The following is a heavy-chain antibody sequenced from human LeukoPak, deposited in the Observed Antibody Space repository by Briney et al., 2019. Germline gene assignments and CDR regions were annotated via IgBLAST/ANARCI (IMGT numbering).Heavy chain of an antibody. D-gene: IGHD3-3*01. CDR2: IKQDGSEK. J-gene: IGHJ6*03. CDR1: GFTFSSYW. CDR3: ARDGNYYDFWSGYYDYYYCMDV. V-gene: IGHV3-7*01. Sequence: GGSLRLSCAASGFTFSSYWMSWVRQAPGKGLEWVANIKQDGSEKYYVDSVKGRFTISRDNAKNSLYLQMNSLRAEDTAVYYCARDGNYYDFWSGYYDYYYCMDVWGKGTTVTVSS.